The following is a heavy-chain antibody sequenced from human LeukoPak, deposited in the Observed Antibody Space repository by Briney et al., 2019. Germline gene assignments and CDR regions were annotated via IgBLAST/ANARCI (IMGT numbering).Heavy chain of an antibody. CDR1: GYTFTGYY. D-gene: IGHD3-16*01. Sequence: ASVTVSCKASGYTFTGYYMHWVRQAPGQGLEWMGIINPSGGSTSYAQKFQGRVTMTRDTSTSAVYMELSSLGSEDTAVYYCTRVSGRLGGPFDIWGQGTLVTVSS. V-gene: IGHV1-46*01. CDR3: TRVSGRLGGPFDI. J-gene: IGHJ3*02. CDR2: INPSGGST.